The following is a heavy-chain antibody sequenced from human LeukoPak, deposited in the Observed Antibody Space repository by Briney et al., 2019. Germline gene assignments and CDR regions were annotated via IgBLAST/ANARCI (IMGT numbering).Heavy chain of an antibody. D-gene: IGHD3-22*01. V-gene: IGHV3-9*01. J-gene: IGHJ6*03. CDR3: ARASTQPGYYESDYYYMDV. CDR1: GFTFDDYA. Sequence: PGGSLRLSCAASGFTFDDYAMHWVRQAPEKGLEWVSGISWNSGSIGYADSVKGRFTISRDNAKNSLYLQMNSLRAEDTAVYYCARASTQPGYYESDYYYMDVWGKGTTVTVSS. CDR2: ISWNSGSI.